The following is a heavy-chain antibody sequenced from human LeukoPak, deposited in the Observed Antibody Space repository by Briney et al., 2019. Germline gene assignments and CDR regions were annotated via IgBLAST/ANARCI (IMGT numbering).Heavy chain of an antibody. CDR2: IHYSGST. J-gene: IGHJ6*02. V-gene: IGHV4-61*01. Sequence: SETLSLTCTVSGGSVSSGSYYWSWIRQPPGKGLEWIGYIHYSGSTNYNPSLKSRVTISVDTSKNQFSLKLSSVTAADTAVYYYARDGYNTDYDMDVWGQGTTVTVSS. CDR1: GGSVSSGSYY. CDR3: ARDGYNTDYDMDV. D-gene: IGHD5-24*01.